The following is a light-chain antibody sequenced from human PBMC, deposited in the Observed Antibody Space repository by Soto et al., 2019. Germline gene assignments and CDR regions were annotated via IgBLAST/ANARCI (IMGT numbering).Light chain of an antibody. CDR3: QQYGSSGT. CDR1: QSVSSN. Sequence: EMVVTQSPATLSVSPGERASLSCRASQSVSSNLAWYQQKPGQAPRLLIYDASTRATGIPARFSGSGSGTDFTLTISRLEPEEFAVYYCQQYGSSGTFGQGTKVDIK. CDR2: DAS. J-gene: IGKJ1*01. V-gene: IGKV3-20*01.